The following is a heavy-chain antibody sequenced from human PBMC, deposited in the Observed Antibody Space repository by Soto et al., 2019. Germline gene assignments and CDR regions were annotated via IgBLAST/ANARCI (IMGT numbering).Heavy chain of an antibody. Sequence: EVQLVESGGALVQPGGSLRLSCAASGFTFSSAWMFWVRQAPEKGLVWISRITPDGTTTSYADSVKGRFTNSRDNAKNTVYLQMNRLRAEDTAVYYCARDLASSPGYWGQGPLVTVSS. CDR1: GFTFSSAW. D-gene: IGHD2-2*01. J-gene: IGHJ4*02. CDR2: ITPDGTTT. CDR3: ARDLASSPGY. V-gene: IGHV3-74*01.